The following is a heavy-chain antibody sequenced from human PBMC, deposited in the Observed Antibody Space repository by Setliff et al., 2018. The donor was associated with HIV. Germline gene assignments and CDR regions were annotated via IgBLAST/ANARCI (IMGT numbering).Heavy chain of an antibody. CDR1: GESLVGYH. Sequence: SETLSLTCAVYGESLVGYHWNWIRQAPGKGLEWIGEISQNAYTFYNPSLKSRISISVDTSKNQFSLKLTSVTAADTAVYYCAGGPGTTSIDYWAQGTLVTVSS. CDR2: ISQNAYT. CDR3: AGGPGTTSIDY. J-gene: IGHJ4*02. V-gene: IGHV4-34*01. D-gene: IGHD1-26*01.